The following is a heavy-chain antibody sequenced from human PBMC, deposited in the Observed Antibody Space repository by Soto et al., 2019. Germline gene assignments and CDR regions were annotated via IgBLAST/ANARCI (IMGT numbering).Heavy chain of an antibody. Sequence: EVQLWESGGGLVQPGGSRRLSCAASGFTFSSYAMSCVRQAPGKGLEWVSAISGSGGSTYYADSVKGRFTISRDNSKNTLYLQMNSLRAEDTAVDYCAKGGVTQKRYYFDYWGQGPLVTVSS. CDR1: GFTFSSYA. J-gene: IGHJ4*02. CDR3: AKGGVTQKRYYFDY. V-gene: IGHV3-23*01. CDR2: ISGSGGST. D-gene: IGHD2-21*02.